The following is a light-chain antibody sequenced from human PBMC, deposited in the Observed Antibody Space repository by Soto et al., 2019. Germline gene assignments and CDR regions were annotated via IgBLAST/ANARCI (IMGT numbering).Light chain of an antibody. CDR1: QSVRNSY. J-gene: IGKJ2*01. CDR2: GAD. CDR3: QQYGSSPRYT. V-gene: IGKV3-20*01. Sequence: EIVLTQFPDTLSLSPGERATLSCRASQSVRNSYLAWYQQRPGQAPRLLIYGADSRATGIPDRFSGSGSGTDFTLAISRLEPEDVAVYYCQQYGSSPRYTFGQGTKLEI.